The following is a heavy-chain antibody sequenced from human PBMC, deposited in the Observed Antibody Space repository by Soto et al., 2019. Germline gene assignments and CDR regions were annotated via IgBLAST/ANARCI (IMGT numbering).Heavy chain of an antibody. J-gene: IGHJ4*02. CDR1: GFTFSSYA. CDR2: ISGSGGST. CDR3: AKGGGQLIMLVPAALFDY. V-gene: IGHV3-23*01. D-gene: IGHD2-2*01. Sequence: GGSLRLSCAASGFTFSSYAMSWVRQAPGKGLEWVSAISGSGGSTYYADSVKGRFTISRDNSKNTLYLQMNSLRAEDTAVYYCAKGGGQLIMLVPAALFDYWGQGTLVTVSS.